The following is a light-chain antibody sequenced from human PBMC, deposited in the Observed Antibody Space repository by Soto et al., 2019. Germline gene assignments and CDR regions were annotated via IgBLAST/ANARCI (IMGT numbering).Light chain of an antibody. J-gene: IGLJ1*01. CDR3: SSYTSSSTSYV. V-gene: IGLV2-14*01. Sequence: SALTPPASGSGSLSQSATTSCTGNSSDVGGYNYVSWYQQHPGKAPKLMIYDVSNRPSGVSNRFSGSKSGNTASLTISGLQAEDEADYYCSSYTSSSTSYVFGTGTKVTVL. CDR1: SSDVGGYNY. CDR2: DVS.